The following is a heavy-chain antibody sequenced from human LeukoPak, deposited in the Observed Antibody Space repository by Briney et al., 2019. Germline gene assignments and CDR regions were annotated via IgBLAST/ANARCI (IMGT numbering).Heavy chain of an antibody. CDR1: GFPFSNYW. D-gene: IGHD6-25*01. J-gene: IGHJ4*02. CDR2: MKPDGSEK. V-gene: IGHV3-7*01. CDR3: LASGGY. Sequence: SGGSLRLSCEASGFPFSNYWMTWVRQSPGKGLEWVANMKPDGSEKYYVDSVKGRFTISRDNAKNSLYLQMNSLRVEDTAVYYCLASGGYWGQGTPVTVPS.